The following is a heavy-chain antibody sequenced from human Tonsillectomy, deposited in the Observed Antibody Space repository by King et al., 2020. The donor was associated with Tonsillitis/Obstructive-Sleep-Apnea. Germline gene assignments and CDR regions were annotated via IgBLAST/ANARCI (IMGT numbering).Heavy chain of an antibody. V-gene: IGHV3-9*01. Sequence: VQLVESGGGLVQPGRSLRLSCAASGFTFDDYAMHWVRQAPGKGLEWVSGISWNSGSIGYADSVKGRFTISRDNAKNSLYLQMNSLRAEDTALYYCVKDVVEGSITMVRGVIITGAFDIWGQGTMVTVSS. J-gene: IGHJ3*02. CDR3: VKDVVEGSITMVRGVIITGAFDI. CDR1: GFTFDDYA. D-gene: IGHD3-10*01. CDR2: ISWNSGSI.